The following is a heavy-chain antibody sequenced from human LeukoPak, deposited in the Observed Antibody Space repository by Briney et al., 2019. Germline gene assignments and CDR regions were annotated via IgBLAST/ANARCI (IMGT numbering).Heavy chain of an antibody. Sequence: SETLSLTCAVYGGSFSGYYWSWIRQPPAKGLEWIGEINHSGSTNYNPSLKSRVTISVDTSKNQFSLKLSSVTAADTAVYYCARASGRSYYDFWSGYYGYFDYWGQGTLVTVSS. CDR1: GGSFSGYY. J-gene: IGHJ4*02. V-gene: IGHV4-34*01. D-gene: IGHD3-3*01. CDR3: ARASGRSYYDFWSGYYGYFDY. CDR2: INHSGST.